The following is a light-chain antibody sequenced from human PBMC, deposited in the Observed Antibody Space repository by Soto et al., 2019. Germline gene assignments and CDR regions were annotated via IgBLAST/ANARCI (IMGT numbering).Light chain of an antibody. CDR2: GAS. V-gene: IGKV3-20*01. J-gene: IGKJ1*01. Sequence: ETVLSPSPDPLSLSPGERATLLCRASRSVGSNYLAWYQQKPGQAPRLLIYGASNGDTGIPDRFSGGGSGTDFTLTISRLEPEDFAVYYCQQYFTSPWAFGQGTKVDIK. CDR3: QQYFTSPWA. CDR1: RSVGSNY.